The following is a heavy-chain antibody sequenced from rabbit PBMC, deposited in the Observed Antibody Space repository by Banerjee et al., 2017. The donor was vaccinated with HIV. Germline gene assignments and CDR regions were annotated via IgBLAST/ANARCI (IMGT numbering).Heavy chain of an antibody. V-gene: IGHV1S40*01. D-gene: IGHD2-1*01. Sequence: QSLEESGGDLVKPEGSLTLTCTASGFDLSTYQYMCWVRQAPGKGLEWIACIYTASSGSTYYASWAKGRFTISKTSSTTVTLQMTSLTAADTATYFCARDSVDDYGDRVHLWGQGTLVTVS. J-gene: IGHJ4*01. CDR1: GFDLSTYQY. CDR3: ARDSVDDYGDRVHL. CDR2: IYTASSGST.